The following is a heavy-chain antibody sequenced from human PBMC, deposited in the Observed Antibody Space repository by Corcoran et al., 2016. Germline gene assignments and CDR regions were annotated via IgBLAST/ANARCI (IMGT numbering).Heavy chain of an antibody. CDR1: GFTFSGSA. V-gene: IGHV3-73*02. CDR3: TRLPYYYDSSGYT. CDR2: IRSKANSYAT. D-gene: IGHD3-22*01. J-gene: IGHJ5*02. Sequence: EVQLVESGGGLVQPGGSLKLSCAASGFTFSGSAMHWVRQASGKGLEWVGRIRSKANSYATAYAASVKGRFTISRDDSKNTAYLQTNSLKTEDTAVYYCTRLPYYYDSSGYTWGQGTLVTVSS.